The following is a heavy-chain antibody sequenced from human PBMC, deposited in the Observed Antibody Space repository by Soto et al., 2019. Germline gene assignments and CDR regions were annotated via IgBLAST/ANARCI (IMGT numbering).Heavy chain of an antibody. CDR1: GFTFSSYA. V-gene: IGHV3-23*01. CDR2: ISGSGGST. D-gene: IGHD1-20*01. Sequence: GWSLRLSCAASGFTFSSYAMSLVRQAPGKGLEWVSAISGSGGSTYYADSVKGRFTISRDNSKNTLYLQMNSLRAEDTAVYYCAKDLYNWNDGYFEYWGQGTLVTVSS. J-gene: IGHJ4*02. CDR3: AKDLYNWNDGYFEY.